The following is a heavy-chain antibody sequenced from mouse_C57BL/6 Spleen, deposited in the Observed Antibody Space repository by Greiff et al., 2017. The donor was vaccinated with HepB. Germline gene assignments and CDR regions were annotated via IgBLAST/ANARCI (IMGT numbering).Heavy chain of an antibody. Sequence: VQLKQSGAELVKPGASVKLSCTASGFNIKDYYMHWVKQRTEQGLEWIGRIDPEDGETTYAPKFQGKATITADTSSNTAYLQLSSLTSEDTAVYYCARSPTYEGFAYWGQGTLVTVSA. CDR1: GFNIKDYY. J-gene: IGHJ3*01. CDR2: IDPEDGET. D-gene: IGHD5-5*01. V-gene: IGHV14-2*01. CDR3: ARSPTYEGFAY.